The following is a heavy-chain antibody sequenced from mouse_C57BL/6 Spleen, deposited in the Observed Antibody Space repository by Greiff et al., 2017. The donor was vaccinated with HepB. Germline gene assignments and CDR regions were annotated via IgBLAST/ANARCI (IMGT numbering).Heavy chain of an antibody. CDR1: GYAFSSYW. CDR3: ARRWLLVSGAMDY. J-gene: IGHJ4*01. V-gene: IGHV1-80*01. D-gene: IGHD2-3*01. CDR2: IYPGDGDT. Sequence: VQRVESGAELVMPGASVKISCKASGYAFSSYWMNWVKQRPGKGLEWIGQIYPGDGDTNYNGKFKGKATLTADKSSSTAYMQLSSLTSEDSAVYFCARRWLLVSGAMDYWGQGTSVTVSS.